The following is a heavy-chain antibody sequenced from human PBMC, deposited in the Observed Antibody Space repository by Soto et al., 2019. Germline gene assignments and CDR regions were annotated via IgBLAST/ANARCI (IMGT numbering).Heavy chain of an antibody. Sequence: GSVKVSCKASGYTFINYGISWVRQAPGQGLEWMGWISAYNGNAKYAQKLQGRVTMTTDTSTSTAYMELSSLRSDDTAVYYCGRVRCSSTRCYLSYYYYYGMDVWGQGTTVTVSS. J-gene: IGHJ6*02. V-gene: IGHV1-18*01. CDR3: GRVRCSSTRCYLSYYYYYGMDV. CDR1: GYTFINYG. D-gene: IGHD2-2*01. CDR2: ISAYNGNA.